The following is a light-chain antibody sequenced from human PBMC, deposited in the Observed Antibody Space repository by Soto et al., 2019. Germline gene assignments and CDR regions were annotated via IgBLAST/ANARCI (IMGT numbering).Light chain of an antibody. V-gene: IGLV2-14*03. CDR3: CSYTTSNTRQIV. J-gene: IGLJ1*01. CDR1: SSDVGGYNY. CDR2: DLS. Sequence: SVLTQPASVSGSPGQSITISCTGTSSDVGGYNYVSWCQHHPGKAPKLMIYDLSNRPSGVSNRFSGSKSGNTASLNISGLQPEDEADYYCCSYTTSNTRQIVFGTGTKVTVL.